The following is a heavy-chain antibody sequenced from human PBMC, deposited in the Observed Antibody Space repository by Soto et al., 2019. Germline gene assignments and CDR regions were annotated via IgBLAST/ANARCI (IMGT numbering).Heavy chain of an antibody. D-gene: IGHD3-10*01. Sequence: EVQLLESGGGLVQPGGSPRLSCGASGFSFSSYAMSWVRQAPGKGLEWVSGISSSGGSTYYADSVKGRFTISRDNAKNTLYMQMNSLRAEDTAVYSCAKQLMVRGVVLLFDYWGQGTLVTVSS. CDR1: GFSFSSYA. CDR2: ISSSGGST. CDR3: AKQLMVRGVVLLFDY. V-gene: IGHV3-23*01. J-gene: IGHJ4*02.